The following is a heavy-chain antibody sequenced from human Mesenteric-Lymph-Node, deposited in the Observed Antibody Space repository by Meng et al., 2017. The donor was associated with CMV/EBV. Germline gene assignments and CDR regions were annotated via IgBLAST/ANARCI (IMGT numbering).Heavy chain of an antibody. V-gene: IGHV1-18*01. CDR3: ARDPPRPGYGGTSDSSY. Sequence: ASVKVSCKASGYTFTNYGISWVRQAPGQGLEWMGWISGNNGNTKYAENLQGRVTLTTDTSTTTAYMEVRSLTSDDTAVYYCARDPPRPGYGGTSDSSYWGQGTLVTVSS. CDR2: ISGNNGNT. D-gene: IGHD4-23*01. J-gene: IGHJ4*02. CDR1: GYTFTNYG.